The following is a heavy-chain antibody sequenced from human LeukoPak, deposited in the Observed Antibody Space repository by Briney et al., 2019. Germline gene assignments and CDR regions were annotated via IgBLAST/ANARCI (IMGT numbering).Heavy chain of an antibody. J-gene: IGHJ3*02. V-gene: IGHV3-11*04. CDR1: GFMFSDYY. Sequence: GGSLRLSCVGSGFMFSDYYMSWIRQAPGKGLEWVSYISNDSVDKYYVDSVRGRFAISRDNAKKSMYLQMSGLRVEDTAVYYCARRDWVSGAVRAFDIWGQGTMVTVSS. D-gene: IGHD3-3*01. CDR2: ISNDSVDK. CDR3: ARRDWVSGAVRAFDI.